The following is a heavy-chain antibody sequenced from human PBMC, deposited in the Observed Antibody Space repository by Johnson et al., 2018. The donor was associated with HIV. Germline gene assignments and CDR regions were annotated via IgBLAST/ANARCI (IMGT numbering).Heavy chain of an antibody. CDR3: AKDRRVVGAYDAVDI. CDR1: GFTFSSYA. CDR2: IWYDGSNK. D-gene: IGHD1-26*01. J-gene: IGHJ3*02. Sequence: QVQLVESGGGVVQPGRSLRLSCAASGFTFSSYAMHWVRQAPGKGLEWVAVIWYDGSNKYYADSMKGRFTISRDNSKSTLYLEMNSLRAEDTAVYHCAKDRRVVGAYDAVDIWGQGTMVTVSS. V-gene: IGHV3-33*06.